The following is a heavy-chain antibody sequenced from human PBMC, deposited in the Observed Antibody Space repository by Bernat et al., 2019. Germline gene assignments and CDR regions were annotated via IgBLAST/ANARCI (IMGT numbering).Heavy chain of an antibody. CDR2: IYSGGST. Sequence: EVQLVESGGSLVQPGGSLRLSCAASGFTVSSNYMSWVRQAPGKGLEWVSVIYSGGSTYYADSVKGRFTISRDNSKNTLYLQMNSLRAEDTAVYYCARVWYSSSWHHAPFDYWGQGTLVTVSS. D-gene: IGHD6-13*01. CDR3: ARVWYSSSWHHAPFDY. V-gene: IGHV3-66*01. J-gene: IGHJ4*02. CDR1: GFTVSSNY.